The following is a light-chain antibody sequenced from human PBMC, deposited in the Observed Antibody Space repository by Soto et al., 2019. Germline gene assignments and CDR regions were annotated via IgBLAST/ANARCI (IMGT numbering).Light chain of an antibody. CDR1: QSVSSN. CDR2: GAS. J-gene: IGKJ1*01. V-gene: IGKV3-15*01. Sequence: EIFMTQSPSTRSVSPGERSTLSCRASQSVSSNLAWYQQKPGQAPRLLIYGASTRATGIPARFSGSGSGTEFTLTISSLQSEDFAVYSCQKYNKWPRTFGQGTKVDIK. CDR3: QKYNKWPRT.